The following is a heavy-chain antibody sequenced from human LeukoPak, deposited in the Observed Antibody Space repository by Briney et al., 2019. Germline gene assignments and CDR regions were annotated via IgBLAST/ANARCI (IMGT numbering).Heavy chain of an antibody. D-gene: IGHD3-9*01. CDR3: ARGWARYSCDV. CDR2: ISSSSSYI. Sequence: GGSLRLSCAASGFTFSNYWMHWVRQAPGKGLEWVSSISSSSSYIYYADSVKGRFTISRDNAKNSLYLQMNSLRAEDTAVYYCARGWARYSCDVWGQGTTVTVSS. J-gene: IGHJ6*02. V-gene: IGHV3-21*03. CDR1: GFTFSNYW.